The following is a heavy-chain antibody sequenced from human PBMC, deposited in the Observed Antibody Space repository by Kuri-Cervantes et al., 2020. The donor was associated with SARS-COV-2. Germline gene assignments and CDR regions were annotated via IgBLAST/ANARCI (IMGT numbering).Heavy chain of an antibody. CDR2: INTYNGNT. CDR1: GYTFTSYD. J-gene: IGHJ4*02. CDR3: ARSHTLYGGNSSPWDY. V-gene: IGHV1-18*01. D-gene: IGHD4-23*01. Sequence: ASVKVSCKASGYTFTSYDISWVRQAPGRGLEWMGSINTYNGNTNYAQIIQGRVTMTTDTSTATAFMELRSLRSFDTAVYYCARSHTLYGGNSSPWDYWGQGTRVTVSS.